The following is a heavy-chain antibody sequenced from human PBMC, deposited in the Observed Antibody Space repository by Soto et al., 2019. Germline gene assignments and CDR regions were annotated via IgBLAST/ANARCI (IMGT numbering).Heavy chain of an antibody. CDR1: GGSISNYY. CDR3: ARFPTNGNNQY. CDR2: IYYGGNT. J-gene: IGHJ4*02. Sequence: LSLTCTVSGGSISNYYWSWIRQPPGKGLEWIGYIYYGGNTIYNPSLNSRATISVDTSKNQFSLTLASVTAADTAVYYCARFPTNGNNQYWGQGTLVTVSS. D-gene: IGHD2-8*01. V-gene: IGHV4-59*01.